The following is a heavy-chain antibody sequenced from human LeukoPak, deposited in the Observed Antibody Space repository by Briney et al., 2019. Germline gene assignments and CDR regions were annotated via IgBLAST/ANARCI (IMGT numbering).Heavy chain of an antibody. Sequence: GASVKVSCKASGYTFNSYYVHWVRQAPGQGLEWMGIINPSSGSTSYAQNFQGRVTMTRDTSSSTVYMELSSLRSEDTAVYYCARGYTYGDYWGQGTLVTVSS. CDR3: ARGYTYGDY. V-gene: IGHV1-46*02. CDR1: GYTFNSYY. CDR2: INPSSGST. J-gene: IGHJ4*02. D-gene: IGHD5-18*01.